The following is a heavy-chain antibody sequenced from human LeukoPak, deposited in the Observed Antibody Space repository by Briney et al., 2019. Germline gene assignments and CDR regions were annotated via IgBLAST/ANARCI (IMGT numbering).Heavy chain of an antibody. D-gene: IGHD6-13*01. CDR1: GFTVSSNY. V-gene: IGHV3-66*01. Sequence: GGSLRLSCAASGFTVSSNYMSWVRQASGKGLEWVSVIYSGGSTYYADSVKGRFTISRDNSKNTLYLQMNSLRAEDTAVYYCASVMAAAGQFDYWGQGTLVTVSS. J-gene: IGHJ4*02. CDR3: ASVMAAAGQFDY. CDR2: IYSGGST.